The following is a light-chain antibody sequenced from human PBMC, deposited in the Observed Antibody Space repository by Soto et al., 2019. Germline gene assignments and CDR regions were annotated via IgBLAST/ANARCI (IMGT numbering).Light chain of an antibody. J-gene: IGLJ3*02. CDR3: SSYTSTIIWV. V-gene: IGLV2-14*01. Sequence: QSALTQPASVSWSPGQSITISCTGSSTDVGAYNSVSWYQQHPGKAPKLMIYEVNRRPSGVSNRFSGSKSGNAASLSISGLQAEDEADYYCSSYTSTIIWVFGGGTNLTVL. CDR2: EVN. CDR1: STDVGAYNS.